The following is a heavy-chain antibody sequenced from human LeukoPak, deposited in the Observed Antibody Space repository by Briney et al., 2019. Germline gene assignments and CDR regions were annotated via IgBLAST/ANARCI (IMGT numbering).Heavy chain of an antibody. CDR2: ISDSGDST. Sequence: GGSLRLSCAASGFIFSSYETNWVRQAPGKGLEWVSAISDSGDSTYHADSVKGRFTISRDNSKNTLYLQMSSLRAEDTAVYYCAKDRVVYAFDIWGQGTMVTVSS. V-gene: IGHV3-23*01. J-gene: IGHJ3*02. CDR1: GFIFSSYE. CDR3: AKDRVVYAFDI. D-gene: IGHD3-3*01.